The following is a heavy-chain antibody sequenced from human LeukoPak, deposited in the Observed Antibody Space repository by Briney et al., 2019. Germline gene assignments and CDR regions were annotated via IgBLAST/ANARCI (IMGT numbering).Heavy chain of an antibody. Sequence: QSGGSLRLSCAASGFTFSSYGMSWVRQAPGKGLEWVSAISGSGGSTYYADSVKGRFTISRDNSKNTLYLQMNSLRAEDTAVYYCAKDADYGDSTGYFDYWGQGTLVTVSS. CDR2: ISGSGGST. J-gene: IGHJ4*02. D-gene: IGHD4-17*01. CDR1: GFTFSSYG. CDR3: AKDADYGDSTGYFDY. V-gene: IGHV3-23*01.